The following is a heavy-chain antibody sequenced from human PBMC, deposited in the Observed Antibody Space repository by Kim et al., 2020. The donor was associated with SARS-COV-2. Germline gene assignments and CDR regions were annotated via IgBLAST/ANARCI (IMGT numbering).Heavy chain of an antibody. D-gene: IGHD3-10*01. CDR2: ISGSSSTT. CDR3: SKLASVTGSGPSAIDY. J-gene: IGHJ4*02. Sequence: GGSLRLSCAASGFMFSNYDMNWVRQAPGKGLEWVSVISGSSSTTYYEDSVKGRVTISRDNSNKTLYLQMNILRAENTAVYHCSKLASVTGSGPSAIDYWGQGTLVTVSS. V-gene: IGHV3-23*01. CDR1: GFMFSNYD.